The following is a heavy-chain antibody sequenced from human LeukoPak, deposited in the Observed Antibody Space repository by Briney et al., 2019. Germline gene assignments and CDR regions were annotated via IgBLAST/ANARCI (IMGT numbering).Heavy chain of an antibody. Sequence: PGGSLRLSCAASGFTFSSYAMSWVRQAPGKGLEWVAFIRYDGSNKYYADSVKGRFTISRDNSKNTLYLQMNSLRAEDTAVYYCAKDSYYYGSGSPGWYFDYWGQGTLVTVSS. D-gene: IGHD3-10*01. V-gene: IGHV3-30*02. CDR1: GFTFSSYA. CDR3: AKDSYYYGSGSPGWYFDY. CDR2: IRYDGSNK. J-gene: IGHJ4*02.